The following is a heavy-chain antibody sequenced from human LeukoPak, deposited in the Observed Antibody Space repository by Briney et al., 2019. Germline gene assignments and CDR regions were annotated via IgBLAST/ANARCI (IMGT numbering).Heavy chain of an antibody. J-gene: IGHJ4*02. Sequence: ASVKVSCKASGYNFTMYDLSWVRQAPGQGLEWMGWMNPKSGYSGYAQKFQGRVSITRNTSINTAYLELSRLTSEDTAVYYCAKGGDWEQELAGYYDYWGPGTLVTVSS. CDR2: MNPKSGYS. V-gene: IGHV1-8*03. CDR3: AKGGDWEQELAGYYDY. D-gene: IGHD2-21*01. CDR1: GYNFTMYD.